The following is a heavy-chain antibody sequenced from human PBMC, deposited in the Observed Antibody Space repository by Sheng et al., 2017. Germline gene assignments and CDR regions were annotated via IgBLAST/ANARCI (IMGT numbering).Heavy chain of an antibody. D-gene: IGHD2-2*01. Sequence: EVQLVESGGGLVQPGGSLRLSCAASGFTFSSYEMNWVRQAPGKGLEWVSYISSSGSTIYYADSVKGRFTISRDNAKNSLYLQMNSLRAEDTAVYYCARRQVVPRDGFDYWGQGTLVTVSS. CDR2: ISSSGSTI. J-gene: IGHJ4*02. CDR3: ARRQVVPRDGFDY. CDR1: GFTFSSYE. V-gene: IGHV3-48*03.